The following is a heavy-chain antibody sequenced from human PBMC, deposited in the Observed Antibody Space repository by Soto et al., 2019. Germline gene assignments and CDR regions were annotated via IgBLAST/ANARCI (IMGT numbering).Heavy chain of an antibody. CDR1: GGTYSSYA. J-gene: IGHJ4*02. CDR3: ARTAGPYYYDSSGYYLGPFDY. V-gene: IGHV1-69*13. D-gene: IGHD3-22*01. CDR2: IIPIFGTA. Sequence: SVKVSCKASGGTYSSYAISWVRQAPGQGLEWMGGIIPIFGTANYAQKFQGRVTITADESTSTAYMELSSLRSEDTAVYYCARTAGPYYYDSSGYYLGPFDYWGQGTLVTVSS.